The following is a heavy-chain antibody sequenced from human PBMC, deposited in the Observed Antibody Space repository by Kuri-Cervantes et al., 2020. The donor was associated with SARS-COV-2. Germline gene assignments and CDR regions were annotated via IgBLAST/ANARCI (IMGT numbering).Heavy chain of an antibody. CDR3: VRDGDHWNFDY. D-gene: IGHD1-1*01. CDR1: GFTFSSYA. J-gene: IGHJ4*02. V-gene: IGHV3-30-3*01. CDR2: ISYDGSNK. Sequence: GESLKISCAASGFTFSSYAMHWVRLAPGKGLEWVAVISYDGSNKYYADSVKGRFTISRDYAKSSLYLQMNSLRAEDTAVYYCVRDGDHWNFDYWGQGTLVTVSS.